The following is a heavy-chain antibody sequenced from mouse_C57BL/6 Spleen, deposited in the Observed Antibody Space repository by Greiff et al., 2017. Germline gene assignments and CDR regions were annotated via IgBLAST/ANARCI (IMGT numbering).Heavy chain of an antibody. Sequence: VQLQQSGPELVKPGASVKIPCKASGYTFTDYNMDWVKQSHGKSLEWIGDINPKNGGTTYKQKFKGKATLTVDKSTSTAYMELRSLTSEDTAVYYCARASAVVAPYAMDYWGQGTSVTVSS. CDR2: INPKNGGT. D-gene: IGHD1-1*01. J-gene: IGHJ4*01. CDR3: ARASAVVAPYAMDY. V-gene: IGHV1-18*01. CDR1: GYTFTDYN.